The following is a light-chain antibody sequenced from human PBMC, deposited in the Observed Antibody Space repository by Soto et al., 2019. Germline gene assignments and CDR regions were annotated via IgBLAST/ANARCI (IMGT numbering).Light chain of an antibody. CDR2: AAF. J-gene: IGKJ5*01. V-gene: IGKV1-39*01. CDR1: QSISSY. CDR3: QQSYSRPFT. Sequence: DIQMTQSPSSLSASVGDRVTITCRASQSISSYLNWYQQKPGKAPKLLIYAAFSSQSGVPSRFSGSGSGTDFTLTISSLQPEDFATYHCQQSYSRPFTFGQGTRLEIK.